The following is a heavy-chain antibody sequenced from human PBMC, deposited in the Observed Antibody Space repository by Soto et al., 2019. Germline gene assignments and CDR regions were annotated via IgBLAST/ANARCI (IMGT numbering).Heavy chain of an antibody. CDR1: GWAFSGFH. J-gene: IGHJ4*02. D-gene: IGHD3-10*01. Sequence: QVQLQQGGTGLLKPSETLPLTCAMSGWAFSGFHWSYIRQSPGQGLEWIVEIDHSGVTLYNPSFKSRGTISLDTPKSQFSLELHPVTAADTSVYYCALRTLIRIRGAVDFWGQGTLVTVSS. CDR3: ALRTLIRIRGAVDF. CDR2: IDHSGVT. V-gene: IGHV4-34*01.